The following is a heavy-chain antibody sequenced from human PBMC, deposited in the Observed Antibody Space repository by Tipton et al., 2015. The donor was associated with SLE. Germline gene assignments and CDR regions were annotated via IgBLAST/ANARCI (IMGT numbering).Heavy chain of an antibody. D-gene: IGHD3-3*01. J-gene: IGHJ4*02. CDR3: ARESSGGLRFLEWLGGGAFDY. CDR2: ISSNGGST. CDR1: GFTFSSYA. Sequence: SLRLSCSASGFTFSSYAMHWVRQAPGKGLEYVSAISSNGGSTYYADSVKGRFTISRDNSKNTLYLQMNSLRAEDTAVYYCARESSGGLRFLEWLGGGAFDYWGQGTLVTVSS. V-gene: IGHV3-64*04.